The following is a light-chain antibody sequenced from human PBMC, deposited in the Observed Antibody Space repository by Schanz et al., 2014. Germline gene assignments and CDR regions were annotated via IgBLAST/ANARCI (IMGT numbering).Light chain of an antibody. CDR1: RSITIY. Sequence: DIQMTQSPSSLSAAVGDKVTITCRARRSITIYLNWYQQRPGKAPSLLIYAASNLQSGVPSRFSGSGSGTDFTLTITSLQPEDCGSYFCQEYEGSLYTFGQGTKVGIK. CDR2: AAS. CDR3: QEYEGSLYT. J-gene: IGKJ2*01. V-gene: IGKV1-39*01.